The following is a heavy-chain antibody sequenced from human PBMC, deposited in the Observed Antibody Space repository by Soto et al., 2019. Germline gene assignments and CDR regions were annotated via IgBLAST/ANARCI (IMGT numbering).Heavy chain of an antibody. Sequence: GGSLRLSCAASGFDASVNFMTWVRQAPGKGLEWVSAINNAYTTFYADSVKGRFTISRDNSKNTVYLQMNSLRVEDTAKYYCVRENYYYGMDVWGQGTAVTVSS. V-gene: IGHV3-66*01. CDR3: VRENYYYGMDV. CDR2: INNAYTT. J-gene: IGHJ6*02. CDR1: GFDASVNF.